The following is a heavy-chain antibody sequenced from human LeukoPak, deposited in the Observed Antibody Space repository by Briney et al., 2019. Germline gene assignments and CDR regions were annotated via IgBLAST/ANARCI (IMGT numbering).Heavy chain of an antibody. J-gene: IGHJ4*02. Sequence: GGSLRPSCAASGFTVSSNYMSWVRQAPGKGLEWVSVIYSGGSTYYADSVKGRFTISRDNSKNTLYLQMNSLRAEDTAVYYCASGSYRADYWGQGTLVTVSS. CDR2: IYSGGST. CDR1: GFTVSSNY. V-gene: IGHV3-66*01. CDR3: ASGSYRADY. D-gene: IGHD1-26*01.